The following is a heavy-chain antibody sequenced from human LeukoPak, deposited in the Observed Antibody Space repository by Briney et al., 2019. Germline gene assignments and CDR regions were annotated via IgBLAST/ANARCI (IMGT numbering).Heavy chain of an antibody. CDR3: ARGTPGDDYVWGSPPEFDY. D-gene: IGHD3-16*01. J-gene: IGHJ4*02. CDR1: GYTFTSYG. CDR2: ISAYNGNT. V-gene: IGHV1-18*01. Sequence: ASVKVSCKASGYTFTSYGISWVRQAPGQGLEWMGWISAYNGNTNYAQKLQGRVTMTTDTSTSTAYMELRSLRSDDTAVYYSARGTPGDDYVWGSPPEFDYWGQGTLVTVSS.